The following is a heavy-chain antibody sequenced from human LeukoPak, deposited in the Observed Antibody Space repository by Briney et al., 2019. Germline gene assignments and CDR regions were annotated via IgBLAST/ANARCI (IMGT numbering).Heavy chain of an antibody. Sequence: PSETLSLTCTVSGGSLTSYHWSSIRQPPGKGLEWIGYIYYSGSTNYNPSLKSRVTISVDTSKNQFSLKLSSVTAADTAVYYCARGSDASLYYYYFMDVWGKGTTVTVSS. V-gene: IGHV4-59*12. D-gene: IGHD5-24*01. J-gene: IGHJ6*03. CDR2: IYYSGST. CDR1: GGSLTSYH. CDR3: ARGSDASLYYYYFMDV.